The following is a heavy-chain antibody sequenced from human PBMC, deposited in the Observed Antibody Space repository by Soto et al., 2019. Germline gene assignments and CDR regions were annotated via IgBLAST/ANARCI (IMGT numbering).Heavy chain of an antibody. CDR3: ARHGPHLNYDFWSGYPGHFDY. V-gene: IGHV4-59*08. CDR2: IYYSGST. Sequence: SETLSLTCTVSGGSISSYYWSWIRQPPGKGLEWIGYIYYSGSTNYNPSLKSRVTISVDTSKNQFSLKLSSVTAADTAVYYCARHGPHLNYDFWSGYPGHFDYWGQGTLVTVSS. D-gene: IGHD3-3*01. J-gene: IGHJ4*02. CDR1: GGSISSYY.